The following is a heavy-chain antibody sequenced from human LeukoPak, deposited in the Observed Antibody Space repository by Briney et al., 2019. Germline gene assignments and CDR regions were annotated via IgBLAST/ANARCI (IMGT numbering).Heavy chain of an antibody. D-gene: IGHD6-6*01. CDR1: GGSISSHY. CDR2: IYYSGST. CDR3: ARDSGSSSSAFYYYYYMDV. V-gene: IGHV4-59*11. J-gene: IGHJ6*03. Sequence: SETLSLTCTVSGGSISSHYWSWIRQPPGKGLEWIGYIYYSGSTNYDPSLKSRVTISVDTSKNQFSLKLSSVTAADTAVYYCARDSGSSSSAFYYYYYMDVWGKGTTVTVSS.